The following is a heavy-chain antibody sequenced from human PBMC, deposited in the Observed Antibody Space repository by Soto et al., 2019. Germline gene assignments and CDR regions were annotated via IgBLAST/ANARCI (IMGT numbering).Heavy chain of an antibody. J-gene: IGHJ6*02. V-gene: IGHV4-39*01. CDR2: IYYSGST. CDR3: ARHFDYYYYGMDV. CDR1: GGSISSSSYY. Sequence: SETLSLTCTVSGGSISSSSYYWGWIRQPPGKGLEWIGSIYYSGSTYYNPSLKSRVTISVDTSKNQFSLKLNSVTAADTAVYYCARHFDYYYYGMDVWGQGTTVT.